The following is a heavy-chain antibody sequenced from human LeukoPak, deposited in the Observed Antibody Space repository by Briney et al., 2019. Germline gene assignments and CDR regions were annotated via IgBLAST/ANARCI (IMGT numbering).Heavy chain of an antibody. J-gene: IGHJ4*02. CDR1: GYSISSGYY. D-gene: IGHD3-10*01. CDR2: IYHSGST. CDR3: ARGIDY. V-gene: IGHV4-38-2*02. Sequence: SETLSLTCTVSGYSISSGYYWGWIRQPPGKGLEWIGSIYHSGSTYYNPSLKSRVTISVDTSKNQFSLKLSSVTAADTAVYYCARGIDYWGQGSLVTVSS.